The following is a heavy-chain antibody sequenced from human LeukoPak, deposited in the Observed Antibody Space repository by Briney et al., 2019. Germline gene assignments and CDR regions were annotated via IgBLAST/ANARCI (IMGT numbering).Heavy chain of an antibody. J-gene: IGHJ5*02. CDR1: GYTFTSYG. Sequence: ASVKVSSKASGYTFTSYGISWVRQAPGQGLEWMGWISAYNGNTNYAQKLQGRVTMTTDTSTSTAYMELRSLRSDDTAVYYCARVRLLGSSSSGWFDPWGQGTLVTVSS. D-gene: IGHD6-6*01. CDR2: ISAYNGNT. V-gene: IGHV1-18*01. CDR3: ARVRLLGSSSSGWFDP.